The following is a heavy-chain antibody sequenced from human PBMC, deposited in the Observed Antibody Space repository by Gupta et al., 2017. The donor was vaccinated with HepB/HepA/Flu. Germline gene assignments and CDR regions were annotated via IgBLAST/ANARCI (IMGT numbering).Heavy chain of an antibody. D-gene: IGHD5-12*01. CDR1: GFPFDDYA. Sequence: EVQLVESGGGLVQPGRSLRVSCAASGFPFDDYAIPWDRQGPGKGLEWVSGISWNSGSIGYADSVKGRFTISRDNAKNSLYLHMNSLRTEDTAFYYCVKDIYSGYDEANFDYWGQGTLVTVSS. CDR3: VKDIYSGYDEANFDY. V-gene: IGHV3-9*01. CDR2: ISWNSGSI. J-gene: IGHJ4*02.